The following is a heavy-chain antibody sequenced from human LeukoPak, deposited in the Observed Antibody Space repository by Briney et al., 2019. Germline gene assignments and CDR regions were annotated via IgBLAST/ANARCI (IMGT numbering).Heavy chain of an antibody. J-gene: IGHJ3*02. CDR2: IKEDGSAK. V-gene: IGHV3-7*01. D-gene: IGHD3-3*01. Sequence: GGSLRLSCAASGFTFSSYEMNWVRQAPGKGLEWVANIKEDGSAKYYVDSVRGRFTISRDNAKNSLYLQMNNPRAEDTAVYYCARGWSWAFDIWGQGTVVTVSS. CDR3: ARGWSWAFDI. CDR1: GFTFSSYE.